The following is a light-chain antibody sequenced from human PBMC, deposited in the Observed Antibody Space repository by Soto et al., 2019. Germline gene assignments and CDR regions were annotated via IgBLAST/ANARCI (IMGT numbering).Light chain of an antibody. CDR3: LQDHNFPFT. V-gene: IGKV1-6*01. CDR1: QGIGND. J-gene: IGKJ3*01. Sequence: AIPMTQSPSSLSASVGDRVTLTCRASQGIGNDLGWYQQKPGKAPKLLIYASSTLQSGVPSTLSGGGSGTDFTITISSLQPEDLATYFCLQDHNFPFTFGPGTKVDFK. CDR2: ASS.